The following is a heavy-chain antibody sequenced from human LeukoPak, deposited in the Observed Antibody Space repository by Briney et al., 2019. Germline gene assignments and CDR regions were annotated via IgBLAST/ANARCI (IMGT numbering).Heavy chain of an antibody. CDR1: GGSISSYY. V-gene: IGHV4-4*07. J-gene: IGHJ3*02. CDR3: AGDEYYDFWSGYAFDI. D-gene: IGHD3-3*01. CDR2: IYTSGST. Sequence: PSETLSLTCTGTGGSISSYYWSWIRQPAGKGLEWIGRIYTSGSTNYHPSLKSRVTMSVDTSKNQFSLKLSSVTAADTAVYYCAGDEYYDFWSGYAFDIWGQGTMVTVSS.